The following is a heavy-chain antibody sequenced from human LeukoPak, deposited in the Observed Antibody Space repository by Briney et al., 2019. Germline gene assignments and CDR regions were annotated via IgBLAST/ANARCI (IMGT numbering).Heavy chain of an antibody. V-gene: IGHV4-38-2*02. CDR1: GYSITSAYY. J-gene: IGHJ4*02. D-gene: IGHD4-17*01. Sequence: SSETLSLTCTVSGYSITSAYYWGWIRQPPGKGLEWIGSFFLKGSTYYNPSLKSRVTISVDTSKNQFSLKLSSVTAADTAVYYCARRRVYGASLDYWGQGTLVTVSS. CDR3: ARRRVYGASLDY. CDR2: FFLKGST.